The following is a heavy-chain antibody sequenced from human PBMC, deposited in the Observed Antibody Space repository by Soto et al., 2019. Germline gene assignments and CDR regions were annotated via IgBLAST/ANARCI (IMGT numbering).Heavy chain of an antibody. D-gene: IGHD7-27*01. Sequence: EVQLVESGGGLIQPGGSLTLSCAAAGYTVSGDYIAWVRQPPGKGLEWVSVIFSGDNTYYSDSVKGRFTISRNNAKNTVYLQMNRLRGDDTAVCFFVTVLTLPVRTSFDTWGQGTLLTVSS. J-gene: IGHJ5*02. CDR2: IFSGDNT. CDR1: GYTVSGDY. V-gene: IGHV3-53*01. CDR3: VTVLTLPVRTSFDT.